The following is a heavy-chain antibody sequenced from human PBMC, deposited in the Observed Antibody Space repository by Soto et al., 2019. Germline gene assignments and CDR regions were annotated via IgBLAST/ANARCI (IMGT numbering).Heavy chain of an antibody. Sequence: QVQLQESGPGLVKPSETLSLTCTVSGGSISSYYWSWIRQPPGKGLEWVGYIYYSGSTNYNPSLKTRVIISVDTSKNQSSLKLSSVTAADTAVYYCATTTPMVTHYYYGMDVWGQGTTVTVSS. CDR2: IYYSGST. V-gene: IGHV4-59*08. CDR1: GGSISSYY. D-gene: IGHD5-18*01. J-gene: IGHJ6*02. CDR3: ATTTPMVTHYYYGMDV.